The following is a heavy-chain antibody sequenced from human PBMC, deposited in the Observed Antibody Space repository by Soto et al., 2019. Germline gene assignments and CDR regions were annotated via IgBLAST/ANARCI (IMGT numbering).Heavy chain of an antibody. V-gene: IGHV3-23*01. J-gene: IGHJ6*02. Sequence: GGSLTLSCAASGVTFSSYAMSWVRQAPGKGLEWVASISCSGGSTYYADSMKGRIPITRDKDKNTLYLHMNSLRAEDTAVYYCAKHKTAGYSSSWYPPAPNYYYYYGMDVWGQGTTVTVSS. CDR3: AKHKTAGYSSSWYPPAPNYYYYYGMDV. D-gene: IGHD6-13*01. CDR2: ISCSGGST. CDR1: GVTFSSYA.